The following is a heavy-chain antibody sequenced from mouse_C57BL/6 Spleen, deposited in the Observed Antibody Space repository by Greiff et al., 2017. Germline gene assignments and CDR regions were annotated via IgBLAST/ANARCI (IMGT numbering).Heavy chain of an antibody. V-gene: IGHV1-15*01. Sequence: VQLQQSGAELVRPGASVTLSCKASGYTFTDYEMHWVKQTPVHGLEWIGAIDPETGGTAYNQKFKGKAILTADKSSSTAYMELRSLTSEDSAVYYCTRGGGYYLFAYWGQGTLVTVSA. CDR3: TRGGGYYLFAY. CDR1: GYTFTDYE. D-gene: IGHD2-3*01. CDR2: IDPETGGT. J-gene: IGHJ3*01.